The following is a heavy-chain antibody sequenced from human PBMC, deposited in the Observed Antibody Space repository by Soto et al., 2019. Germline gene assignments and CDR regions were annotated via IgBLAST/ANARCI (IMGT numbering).Heavy chain of an antibody. CDR2: ISYDGSNK. Sequence: GGSLRLSCAASGFTFSSYGMHWVRQAPGKGLKWVAVISYDGSNKYYADSVKGRFTISRDNSKNTLYLQMNSLRAEDTAVYYCAKTGPAAIDYWGQGTLVTVSS. J-gene: IGHJ4*02. V-gene: IGHV3-30*18. D-gene: IGHD2-2*01. CDR1: GFTFSSYG. CDR3: AKTGPAAIDY.